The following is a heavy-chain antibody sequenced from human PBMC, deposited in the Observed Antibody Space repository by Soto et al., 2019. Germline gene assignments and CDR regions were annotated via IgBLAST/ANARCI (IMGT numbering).Heavy chain of an antibody. CDR1: GYTFTGYY. CDR3: ARVRCSGGSSYGYYYYGMDV. CDR2: INPNSGGT. V-gene: IGHV1-2*02. D-gene: IGHD2-15*01. J-gene: IGHJ6*02. Sequence: ASVKVSCKASGYTFTGYYMHWVRQAPGQGLEWMGWINPNSGGTNYAQKFQGRVTITRDTSISTAYMELSRLRSDDTAVYYCARVRCSGGSSYGYYYYGMDVWGQGTTVTVSS.